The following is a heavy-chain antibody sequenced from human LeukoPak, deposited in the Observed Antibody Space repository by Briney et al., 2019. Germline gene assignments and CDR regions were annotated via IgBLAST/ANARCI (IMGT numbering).Heavy chain of an antibody. CDR1: GFTFSSYA. J-gene: IGHJ4*02. D-gene: IGHD5-18*01. Sequence: GGSLRLSCAASGFTFSSYAMHWVRQAPGKGLEYVSAISSNGGSTYYANSVKGRFTVSRDNSKNTLYLQTNSLRADDTAVYYCARDSRWIQFDYWGQGTLVTVSS. CDR3: ARDSRWIQFDY. V-gene: IGHV3-64*01. CDR2: ISSNGGST.